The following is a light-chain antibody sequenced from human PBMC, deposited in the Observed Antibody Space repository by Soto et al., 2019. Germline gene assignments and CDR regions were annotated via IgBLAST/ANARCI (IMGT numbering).Light chain of an antibody. Sequence: DIQMTQSPSSLSASVGDRVTITCQSSQSISNSLNWYQQKPGMAPKLLIFDASNLETGVPSRFSGSGSGTHFTFTITSLQPEDIATYYCQHFDNSWTFGLGTKVDI. CDR3: QHFDNSWT. V-gene: IGKV1-33*01. J-gene: IGKJ1*01. CDR1: QSISNS. CDR2: DAS.